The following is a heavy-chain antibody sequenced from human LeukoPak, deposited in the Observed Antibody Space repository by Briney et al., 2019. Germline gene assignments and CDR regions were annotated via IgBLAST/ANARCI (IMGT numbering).Heavy chain of an antibody. CDR2: ISSSSSTI. D-gene: IGHD6-13*01. J-gene: IGHJ4*02. CDR3: ARAEGYSSSWYEIDY. CDR1: GFTFSSYS. Sequence: GGSLRLSCAASGFTFSSYSMNWVRQAPGKGLEWVSYISSSSSTIYYADSVKGRFTISRDNAKNSLYLQMNSLRAEDTAVYYCARAEGYSSSWYEIDYWGQGTLVTVSS. V-gene: IGHV3-48*04.